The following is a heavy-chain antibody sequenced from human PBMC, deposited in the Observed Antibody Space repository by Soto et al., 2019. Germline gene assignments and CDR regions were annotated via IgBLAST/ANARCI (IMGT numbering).Heavy chain of an antibody. J-gene: IGHJ5*02. CDR2: IVVGTGST. CDR1: GFIFGTFA. D-gene: IGHD1-1*01. CDR3: AADREPTDPYKWVDP. V-gene: IGHV1-58*02. Sequence: GASVKVSCKASGFIFGTFAIQWVRQARGHRLEWIGWIVVGTGSTNYAQKFQDRVTFTRDMSTNTAFMELYSLIPEDTAVYYCAADREPTDPYKWVDPWGQGTLVTVSS.